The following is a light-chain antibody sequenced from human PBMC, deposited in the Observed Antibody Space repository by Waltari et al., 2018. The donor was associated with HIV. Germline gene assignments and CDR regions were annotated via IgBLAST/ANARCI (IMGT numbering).Light chain of an antibody. CDR1: SSDIGGYIC. V-gene: IGLV2-8*01. CDR2: EVT. J-gene: IGLJ2*01. Sequence: QSTLSQPPPASGPPGQSVTIPCTATSSDIGGYICVSRYQQHPGKAPKPIITEVTKRPSGVPDRFSGSKSGNTASLTVSGLQADDEALYYCSSFAPTNKFYVLFGGGTTLTVL. CDR3: SSFAPTNKFYVL.